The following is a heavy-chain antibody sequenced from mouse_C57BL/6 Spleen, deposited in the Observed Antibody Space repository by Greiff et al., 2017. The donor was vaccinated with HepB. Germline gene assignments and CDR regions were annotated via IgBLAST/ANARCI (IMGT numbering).Heavy chain of an antibody. V-gene: IGHV2-2*01. CDR3: ASSYYYGSSYYAMDY. CDR1: GFSLTSYG. J-gene: IGHJ4*01. D-gene: IGHD1-1*01. Sequence: QVQLKESGPGLVQPSQSLSITCTVSGFSLTSYGVHWVRQSPGKGLEWLGVIWSGGSTDYNAAFISRLSISKDNSKNQVFFKMNSLQADDTAIYYCASSYYYGSSYYAMDYWGQGTSVTVSS. CDR2: IWSGGST.